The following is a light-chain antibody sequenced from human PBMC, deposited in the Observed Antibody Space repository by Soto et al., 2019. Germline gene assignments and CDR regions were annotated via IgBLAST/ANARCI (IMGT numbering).Light chain of an antibody. CDR1: QSVSSN. CDR3: QQYDNWPPIT. J-gene: IGKJ5*01. Sequence: EVVMTQSPATLSVSPGERATLSCRASQSVSSNLAWYQQKHGQAPRLLIYAASARATGIPARFSGSGSGTEFTLTISSLQSEDFAVYYCQQYDNWPPITFGQGTRLEIK. CDR2: AAS. V-gene: IGKV3-15*01.